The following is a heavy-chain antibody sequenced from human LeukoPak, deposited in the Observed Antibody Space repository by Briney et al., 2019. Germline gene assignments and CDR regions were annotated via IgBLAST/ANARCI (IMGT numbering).Heavy chain of an antibody. D-gene: IGHD3-3*01. V-gene: IGHV4-39*07. CDR2: IYYSGGT. CDR1: GGSIRSSTYY. Sequence: SETLSLTCTVSGGSIRSSTYYWGWIRQPPGKGLEWVGSIYYSGGTFYNPSLKSRVTISLDTSKNQFSLNPKSVTAADTAVYYCVRCYGFFLGRFDPWGQGTLVTVSS. J-gene: IGHJ5*02. CDR3: VRCYGFFLGRFDP.